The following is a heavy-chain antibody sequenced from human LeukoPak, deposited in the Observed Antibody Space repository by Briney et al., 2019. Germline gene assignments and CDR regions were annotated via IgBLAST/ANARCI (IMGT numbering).Heavy chain of an antibody. J-gene: IGHJ5*02. CDR3: ARDRMLNWFDP. Sequence: GGSLRLSCVASGFTFNNYWMSWVRQAPGKGLEWVSSISSSSSYIYYADSVKGRFTISRDNAKNSLYLQMNSLRAEDTAVYYCARDRMLNWFDPWGQGTLVTVSS. D-gene: IGHD3-10*02. V-gene: IGHV3-21*01. CDR1: GFTFNNYW. CDR2: ISSSSSYI.